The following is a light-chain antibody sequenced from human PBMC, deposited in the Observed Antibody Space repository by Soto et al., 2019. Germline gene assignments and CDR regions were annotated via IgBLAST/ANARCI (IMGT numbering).Light chain of an antibody. J-gene: IGKJ5*01. CDR2: EAS. CDR1: QSVDYD. Sequence: EVVLTQSPATLSLSPGERAALSCRASQSVDYDLAWFQQKPGQAPRLLIYEASNRAAGIPARFSGSGSGTDFTLTISSLEPVDFAVYYCQQRSNGITFGQGTRLEIK. V-gene: IGKV3-11*01. CDR3: QQRSNGIT.